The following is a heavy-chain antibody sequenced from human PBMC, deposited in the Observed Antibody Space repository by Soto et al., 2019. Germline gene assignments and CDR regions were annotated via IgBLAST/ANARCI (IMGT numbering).Heavy chain of an antibody. CDR1: GFTFTSYA. D-gene: IGHD5-12*01. V-gene: IGHV3-23*01. CDR3: AKGFTGDRGYDFFDY. J-gene: IGHJ4*02. Sequence: PAGSLRLSCAASGFTFTSYAMSLVRQAPGKGLEWVSAISGSGAGTYYADSVKGRFTISRDNSKSSVYLQMHSLRAEDTAVYYCAKGFTGDRGYDFFDYWGQGTLVTVSS. CDR2: ISGSGAGT.